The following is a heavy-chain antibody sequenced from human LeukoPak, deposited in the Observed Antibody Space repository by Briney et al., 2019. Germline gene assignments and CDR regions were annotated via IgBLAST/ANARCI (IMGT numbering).Heavy chain of an antibody. Sequence: GGSLRLSCAASGFTFDDYAMHWVRQAPGKGLEWVSLISGDGGSTYYADSVKGRFTISRDNSKNSLYLQMNSLRAEDTALYYCAKGKPYCSSTSCPYYYYYYMDVWGKGTTVTVSS. CDR2: ISGDGGST. CDR1: GFTFDDYA. CDR3: AKGKPYCSSTSCPYYYYYYMDV. J-gene: IGHJ6*03. D-gene: IGHD2-2*01. V-gene: IGHV3-43*02.